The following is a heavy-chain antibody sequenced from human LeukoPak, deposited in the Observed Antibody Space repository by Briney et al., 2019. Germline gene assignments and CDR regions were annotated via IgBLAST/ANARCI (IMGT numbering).Heavy chain of an antibody. Sequence: PGGSLRLSYAASGFTFSSYGMHWVRQAPGKGLEWVAFIRYDGSNKYYADSVKGRFTISRDNSKNTLYLQMNSLRAEDTAVYYCAKSRVDYYYMDVWGKGTTVTISS. J-gene: IGHJ6*03. CDR2: IRYDGSNK. V-gene: IGHV3-30*02. CDR3: AKSRVDYYYMDV. CDR1: GFTFSSYG.